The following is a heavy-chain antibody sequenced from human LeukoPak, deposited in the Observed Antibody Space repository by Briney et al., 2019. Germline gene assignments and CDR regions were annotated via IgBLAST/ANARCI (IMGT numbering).Heavy chain of an antibody. D-gene: IGHD3-10*01. CDR1: GFTFSSYG. V-gene: IGHV3-33*01. Sequence: GGSLRLSCAASGFTFSSYGMHWVRQAPGKGLEWVAAIWYDGSNKYYADSVKGRFTISRDNSKNTLYLQMNSLRAEDTAVYYCARDPYYGSGSYYYYYYYYGMDVWGQGTTVTVSS. CDR2: IWYDGSNK. CDR3: ARDPYYGSGSYYYYYYYYGMDV. J-gene: IGHJ6*02.